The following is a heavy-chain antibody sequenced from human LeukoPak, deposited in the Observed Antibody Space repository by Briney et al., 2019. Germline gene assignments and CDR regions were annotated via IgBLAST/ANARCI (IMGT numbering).Heavy chain of an antibody. Sequence: GGSLRLSCAASGFTFSGSGMHWVRQAPGKGLEWVTFIRYDGSNKYYTDSVKGRFTISRDNSENTLYLQMDSLRAEDTAVYYCARDYDFWSGYYSPTRGYFGYWGQGTLVTVSS. CDR3: ARDYDFWSGYYSPTRGYFGY. V-gene: IGHV3-30*02. CDR2: IRYDGSNK. J-gene: IGHJ4*02. CDR1: GFTFSGSG. D-gene: IGHD3-3*01.